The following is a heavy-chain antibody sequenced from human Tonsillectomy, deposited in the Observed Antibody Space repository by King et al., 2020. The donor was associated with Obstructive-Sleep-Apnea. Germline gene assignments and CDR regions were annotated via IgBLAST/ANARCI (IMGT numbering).Heavy chain of an antibody. Sequence: VQLVESGGGLVKPGGSLRLSCAASGFTFSNAWMSWVRQAPGKGLEWVGRIKSKTDGGTTDYAAPVKGRFTISRDDSKNTLYLQMNSLKTEDTAVYYCTSRITMDRGAMGRIQNFDYWGQGTLVTVSS. CDR1: GFTFSNAW. CDR2: IKSKTDGGTT. J-gene: IGHJ4*02. CDR3: TSRITMDRGAMGRIQNFDY. V-gene: IGHV3-15*01. D-gene: IGHD3-10*01.